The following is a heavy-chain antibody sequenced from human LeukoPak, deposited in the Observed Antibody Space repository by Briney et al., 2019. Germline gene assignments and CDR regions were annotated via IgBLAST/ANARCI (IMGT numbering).Heavy chain of an antibody. CDR3: ARLYYGSGSPNWFDP. CDR2: IYPGDSDT. V-gene: IGHV5-51*01. D-gene: IGHD3-10*01. Sequence: GESLKISCRGSGYSFSSFWIAWVRQMPGKGLEWMGIIYPGDSDTRYSPSFQGQVTISADKSISTAYLQWSSLKASDTAMYYCARLYYGSGSPNWFDPWGQGTLVTVSS. CDR1: GYSFSSFW. J-gene: IGHJ5*02.